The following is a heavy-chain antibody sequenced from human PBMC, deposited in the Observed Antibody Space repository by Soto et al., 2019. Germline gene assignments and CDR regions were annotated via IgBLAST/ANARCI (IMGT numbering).Heavy chain of an antibody. V-gene: IGHV1-2*02. CDR3: ASGETSGYSYVDYYGMDV. J-gene: IGHJ6*02. CDR1: GYTFTGYY. Sequence: ASVKVSCKASGYTFTGYYMHWVRQAPGQGLEWMGWINPNSGGTNYAQKFQGRVTMTRDTSISTAYMELSRLRSDDTAVYYCASGETSGYSYVDYYGMDVWGQGTTVTVSS. CDR2: INPNSGGT. D-gene: IGHD5-18*01.